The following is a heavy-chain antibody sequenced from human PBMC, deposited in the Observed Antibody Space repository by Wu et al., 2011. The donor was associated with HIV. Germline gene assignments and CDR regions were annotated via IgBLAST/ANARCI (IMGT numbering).Heavy chain of an antibody. J-gene: IGHJ5*01. CDR3: ARDWGATVVVYLLDS. D-gene: IGHD2-8*02. CDR1: GYTFSGYY. V-gene: IGHV1-2*02. CDR2: INPNSGAT. Sequence: QVQLVQSGAEVKKPGASVKVSCKASGYTFSGYYIHWVRQAPGQGLEWVGWINPNSGATQCAKKFQDRVTMTRDTTNNTAYLELNRLISDDMATYYCARDWGATVVVYLLDSWGQGTPVTVSS.